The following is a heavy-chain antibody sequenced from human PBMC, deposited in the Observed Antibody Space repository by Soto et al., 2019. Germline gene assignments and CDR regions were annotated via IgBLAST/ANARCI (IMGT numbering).Heavy chain of an antibody. CDR3: ARGLMYYDFWSGYVTTRYYFDY. Sequence: QVQLQQWGAGLLKPSETLSLTCAVYGGSFSGYYWSWIRQPPGKGLEWIGEINHSGSTNYNPSLKIRVTISVDTSKNQFSLKLSSVTAADTAVYYCARGLMYYDFWSGYVTTRYYFDYWGQGTLVTVSS. CDR2: INHSGST. D-gene: IGHD3-3*01. J-gene: IGHJ4*02. V-gene: IGHV4-34*01. CDR1: GGSFSGYY.